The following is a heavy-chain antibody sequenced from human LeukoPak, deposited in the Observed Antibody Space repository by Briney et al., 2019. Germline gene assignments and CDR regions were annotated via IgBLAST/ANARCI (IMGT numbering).Heavy chain of an antibody. D-gene: IGHD5-18*01. CDR2: IYTSGST. J-gene: IGHJ4*02. Sequence: PSETLSLTCTVSGGSISSGSYYWSWIRQPAGKGLEWIGRIYTSGSTNYTPSLKSRVTISVDTSKNQFSLKLSSVTAADTAVYYCARDWVDSYGSSFFDYWGQGTLVTVSS. CDR1: GGSISSGSYY. V-gene: IGHV4-61*02. CDR3: ARDWVDSYGSSFFDY.